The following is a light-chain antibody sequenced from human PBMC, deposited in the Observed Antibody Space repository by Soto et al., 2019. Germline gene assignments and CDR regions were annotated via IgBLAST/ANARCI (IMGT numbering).Light chain of an antibody. J-gene: IGKJ1*01. Sequence: DIQMTQSPSSLSASVGDRVTITCRASQSISAYLNWYQQTPGKAPKLLIYAASSLQTGVPSRFSGSGSGTEFTLTISSLRSEDSAIYYCQQYFEWPPMTFGQGTKVEI. CDR1: QSISAY. V-gene: IGKV1-39*01. CDR3: QQYFEWPPMT. CDR2: AAS.